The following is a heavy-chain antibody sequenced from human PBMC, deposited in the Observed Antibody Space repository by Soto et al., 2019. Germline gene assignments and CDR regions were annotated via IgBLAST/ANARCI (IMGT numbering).Heavy chain of an antibody. Sequence: EVQLVESGGGLVQPGGSLRLSCAASGFTFRDHYMDWVSQAPGKGLEWVARSRNRVNSHTTEYAASVKGRFTISSAASKSSLYLQMISLKIEDTALYYCTRSLLGGAPYYTFHGMEVWGQGTTVTVSS. CDR3: TRSLLGGAPYYTFHGMEV. CDR2: SRNRVNSHTT. D-gene: IGHD3-3*01. CDR1: GFTFRDHY. V-gene: IGHV3-72*01. J-gene: IGHJ6*01.